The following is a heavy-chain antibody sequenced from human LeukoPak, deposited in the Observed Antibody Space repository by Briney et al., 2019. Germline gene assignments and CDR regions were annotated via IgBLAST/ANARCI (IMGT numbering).Heavy chain of an antibody. Sequence: GGSLRLSCAASGFTFSSYVMHWVRQAPGKGLEWVAVISYDGSNKYYADSVKGRFTISRDNSKNTLYLQMNSLRAEGTAVYYCARDYIAARHIAWFDPWGQGTLVTVSS. J-gene: IGHJ5*02. CDR1: GFTFSSYV. V-gene: IGHV3-30*04. D-gene: IGHD6-6*01. CDR2: ISYDGSNK. CDR3: ARDYIAARHIAWFDP.